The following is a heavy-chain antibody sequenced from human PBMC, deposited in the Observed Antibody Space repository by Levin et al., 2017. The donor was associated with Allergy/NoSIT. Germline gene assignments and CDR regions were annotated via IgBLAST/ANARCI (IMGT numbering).Heavy chain of an antibody. Sequence: ASVKVSCKASGYTFTSYGISWVRQAPGQGLEWMGWISAYNGNTNYAQKLQGRVTMTTDTSTSTAYMELRSLRSDDTAVYYCARAGNVDTAMVMGSAEYFQHWGQGTLVTVSS. J-gene: IGHJ1*01. CDR1: GYTFTSYG. V-gene: IGHV1-18*01. CDR2: ISAYNGNT. D-gene: IGHD5-18*01. CDR3: ARAGNVDTAMVMGSAEYFQH.